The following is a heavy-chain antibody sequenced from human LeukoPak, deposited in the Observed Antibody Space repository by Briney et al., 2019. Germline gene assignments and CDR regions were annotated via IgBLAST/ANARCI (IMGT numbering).Heavy chain of an antibody. Sequence: PAGGSLRLSCAASGFTFSSYAMSWVRQAPGKGLEWVSTITHSGGSTYYADSVKGRFTISRDNSKNMLFLQMDSLRADDTALYYCAKVPTILGVLFAFDPWGQGTLVTVSS. J-gene: IGHJ5*02. V-gene: IGHV3-23*01. CDR3: AKVPTILGVLFAFDP. CDR1: GFTFSSYA. D-gene: IGHD3-3*01. CDR2: ITHSGGST.